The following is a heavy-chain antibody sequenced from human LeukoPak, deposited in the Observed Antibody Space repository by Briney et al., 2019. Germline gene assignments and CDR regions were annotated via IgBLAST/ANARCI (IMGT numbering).Heavy chain of an antibody. Sequence: SETLSLTCTVSGGSISSFYWSWIRQPPGKGLEWIGYIYYNGITNYNPSLKSRVTISVDTSKTQFSLKLSSVTAADTAVYYCARARYGSGSYYLLLFDYWGQGTLVTVSS. CDR2: IYYNGIT. J-gene: IGHJ4*02. CDR3: ARARYGSGSYYLLLFDY. V-gene: IGHV4-59*01. CDR1: GGSISSFY. D-gene: IGHD3-10*01.